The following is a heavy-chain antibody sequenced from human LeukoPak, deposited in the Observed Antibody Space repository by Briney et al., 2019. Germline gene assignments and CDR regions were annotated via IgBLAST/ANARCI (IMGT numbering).Heavy chain of an antibody. CDR3: ARRTYYYDSSGYYGYYYYYMDV. Sequence: SETLSLTCTVSGGSISSSSYYWGWIRQPPGKGLEWIGSIYYSGSTYYNPSLKSRVTISVDTSKNQFSLKLSSVTAADTAVYYCARRTYYYDSSGYYGYYYYYMDVWGKGTTVTVSS. CDR2: IYYSGST. J-gene: IGHJ6*03. V-gene: IGHV4-39*01. D-gene: IGHD3-22*01. CDR1: GGSISSSSYY.